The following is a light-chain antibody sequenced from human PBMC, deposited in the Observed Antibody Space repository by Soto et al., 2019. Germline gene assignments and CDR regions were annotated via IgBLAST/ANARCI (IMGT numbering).Light chain of an antibody. J-gene: IGLJ2*01. CDR2: EVS. Sequence: QSALTQPPSASGSPGQSVTISCTGTSSDVGAYNYVSWYQQHPGKSPKLMIYEVSKRPSGVPDRFSGSKSGNTASLTVSGLQAEDEAYYYCSSYAGSNKVFGGGTKLTVL. CDR3: SSYAGSNKV. CDR1: SSDVGAYNY. V-gene: IGLV2-8*01.